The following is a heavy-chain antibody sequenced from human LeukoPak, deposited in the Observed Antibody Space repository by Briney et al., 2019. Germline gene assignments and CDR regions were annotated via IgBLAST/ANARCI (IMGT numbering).Heavy chain of an antibody. Sequence: ASVKVSCKASGYTFTGYYMHWVRQAPGQGLEWMGWINPNSGGTNYAQKFQGRVTITADKSTSTAYMELSSLRSEDTAVYYCASPPEVYYGSGSYYSAGYYYYYMDVWGKGTTVTVSS. D-gene: IGHD3-10*01. CDR2: INPNSGGT. CDR3: ASPPEVYYGSGSYYSAGYYYYYMDV. V-gene: IGHV1-2*02. J-gene: IGHJ6*03. CDR1: GYTFTGYY.